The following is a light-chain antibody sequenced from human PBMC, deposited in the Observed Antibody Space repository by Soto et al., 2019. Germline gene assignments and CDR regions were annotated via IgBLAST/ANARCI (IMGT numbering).Light chain of an antibody. Sequence: VSPGERAILSCRASQSISINLAWYQQKPGQAPRLLIYAASNRATGVPARFSGSWSGTEFTLTISSLQSEDFAVYYCQQYNNWITFGQGTRLEIK. J-gene: IGKJ5*01. CDR1: QSISIN. CDR2: AAS. CDR3: QQYNNWIT. V-gene: IGKV3-15*01.